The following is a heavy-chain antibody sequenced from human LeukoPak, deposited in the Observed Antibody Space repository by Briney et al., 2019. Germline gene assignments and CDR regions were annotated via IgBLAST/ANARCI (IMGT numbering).Heavy chain of an antibody. J-gene: IGHJ6*03. Sequence: SQTLSLTCAISGDSVSSNSAAWNWIRQSPSRGLEWLGRTYYRSKWYNDYAVSVKSRITINPDTSKNQFSLQLNSVTPEDTAVYYCAREGVGGWYYYYYYYYMDVWGKGTAVTISS. CDR3: AREGVGGWYYYYYYYYMDV. CDR2: TYYRSKWYN. V-gene: IGHV6-1*01. D-gene: IGHD6-19*01. CDR1: GDSVSSNSAA.